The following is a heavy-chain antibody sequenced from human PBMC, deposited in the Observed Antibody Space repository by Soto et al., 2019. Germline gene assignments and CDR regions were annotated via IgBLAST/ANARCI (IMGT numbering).Heavy chain of an antibody. J-gene: IGHJ6*03. CDR1: GFSLTTSGEA. D-gene: IGHD3-10*01. V-gene: IGHV2-5*02. CDR2: IYWDDDK. CDR3: AHIPGSGQLLYSYYYYMDV. Sequence: QITLKESGPTLVKPTQTLTLTCTFSGFSLTTSGEAVGWIRQPPGKALEWLALIYWDDDKRSSPSLKSRLTTTKETTKNQVVLTMTNMDPVDTATYYCAHIPGSGQLLYSYYYYMDVWGKGTTVTVSS.